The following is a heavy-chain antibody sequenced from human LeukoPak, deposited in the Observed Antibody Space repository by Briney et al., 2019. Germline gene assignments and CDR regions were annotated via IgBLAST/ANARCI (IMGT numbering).Heavy chain of an antibody. V-gene: IGHV3-23*01. CDR3: ATHPRISMITFGGVIAHY. Sequence: GGALRLSCAASGFTFSSYAMSWVRQAPGKGVEWVSAISGSGGSTYYADSVKGGFTISRHNSKNTLYLQMNSLRAEDTAVYYCATHPRISMITFGGVIAHYWGQGTLVTVSS. CDR2: ISGSGGST. D-gene: IGHD3-16*02. J-gene: IGHJ4*02. CDR1: GFTFSSYA.